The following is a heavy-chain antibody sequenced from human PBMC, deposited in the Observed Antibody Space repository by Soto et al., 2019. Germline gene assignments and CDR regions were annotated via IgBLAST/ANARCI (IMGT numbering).Heavy chain of an antibody. V-gene: IGHV1-8*01. CDR3: ARGRGSTSWYYFDY. Sequence: ASVKVSCKTSGNTFTSYYMNWVLQAPGQGLEWMGWMRPNSGTTGYAGKFQGRVSMTRNTSISTAYMELSGLTSEDTAVYYCARGRGSTSWYYFDYWGQGTQVTVS. CDR2: MRPNSGTT. D-gene: IGHD6-13*01. J-gene: IGHJ4*02. CDR1: GNTFTSYY.